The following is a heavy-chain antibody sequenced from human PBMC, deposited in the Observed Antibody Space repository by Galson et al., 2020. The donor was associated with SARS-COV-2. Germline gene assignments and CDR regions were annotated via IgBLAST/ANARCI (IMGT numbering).Heavy chain of an antibody. CDR2: MNPNSGNT. D-gene: IGHD3-22*01. CDR1: GYTFTSYD. CDR3: ARELQGPRYYYDSSGYYGMDV. V-gene: IGHV1-8*01. J-gene: IGHJ6*02. Sequence: ASVKVSCKASGYTFTSYDINWVRQATGQGLEWMGLMNPNSGNTGYAQKFQGRVTMTRNTSISTAYMELSSLRSEDTAVYYCARELQGPRYYYDSSGYYGMDVWGQGTTVTVSS.